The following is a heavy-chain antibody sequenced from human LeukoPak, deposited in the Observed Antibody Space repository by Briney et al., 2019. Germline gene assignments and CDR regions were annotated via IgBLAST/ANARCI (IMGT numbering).Heavy chain of an antibody. CDR1: GFTFSRYW. Sequence: GGSLRLSCAASGFTFSRYWMNWVRQAPGKGLEWVANIKQDGSEEDYVDSVKGRFTISRDTAKNSLYLQMNSLRADDTAVYYCARASSSPLSTWGRGYGLDVWGQGTTVTVSS. D-gene: IGHD6-13*01. V-gene: IGHV3-7*04. CDR2: IKQDGSEE. CDR3: ARASSSPLSTWGRGYGLDV. J-gene: IGHJ6*02.